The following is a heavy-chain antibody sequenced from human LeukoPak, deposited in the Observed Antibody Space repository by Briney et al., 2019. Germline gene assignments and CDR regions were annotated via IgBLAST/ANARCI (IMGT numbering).Heavy chain of an antibody. D-gene: IGHD3-3*01. CDR2: IYHGGTT. J-gene: IGHJ4*02. CDR3: ARRAGYDFWSGYGIDY. V-gene: IGHV4-39*01. CDR1: GGSISRSTYY. Sequence: SETLSLTCTVSGGSISRSTYYWGWIRQPPGKGLEWIGSIYHGGTTYYNPSLKSRVTISVDTSKNQFSLKVSSVTAADTAVYYCARRAGYDFWSGYGIDYWGQGTLVTVSS.